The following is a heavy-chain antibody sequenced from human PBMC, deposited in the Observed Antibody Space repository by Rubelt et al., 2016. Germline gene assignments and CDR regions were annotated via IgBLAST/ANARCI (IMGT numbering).Heavy chain of an antibody. J-gene: IGHJ5*02. V-gene: IGHV4-31*03. Sequence: QVQLQESGPGLVKPSQTLSLTCTVSGGSISSGGYYWSWIRQHPGKGLEWIWYIYYRGTTYYNPSLKSRVIISVDTSNNHISLKVNSRTAADTAGNYCASVASDFRRWFDPWGQGTLVTVSS. CDR2: IYYRGTT. D-gene: IGHD3-3*01. CDR1: GGSISSGGYY. CDR3: ASVASDFRRWFDP.